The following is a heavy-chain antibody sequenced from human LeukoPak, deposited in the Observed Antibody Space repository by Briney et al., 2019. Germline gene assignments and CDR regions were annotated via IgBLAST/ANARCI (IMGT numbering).Heavy chain of an antibody. J-gene: IGHJ1*01. CDR1: GYSFTTYG. CDR2: ISTYTGDT. D-gene: IGHD3-22*01. Sequence: GASVKLSCTSSGYSFTTYGINWVRQPPGQGLEWMGWISTYTGDTKYVQKLQGRVSMTTDTSTSTAHMELRSLRSDDTAVYYCARGYHFDTSGYPVSEYFQHWGQGTLVTVSS. V-gene: IGHV1-18*01. CDR3: ARGYHFDTSGYPVSEYFQH.